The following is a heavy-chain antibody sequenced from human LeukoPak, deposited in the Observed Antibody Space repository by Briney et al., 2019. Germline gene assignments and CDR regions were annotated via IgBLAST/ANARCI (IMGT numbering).Heavy chain of an antibody. J-gene: IGHJ4*02. Sequence: PGGSLRLSCAASGFTFSSYGMHWVRQAPGKGLEGGAVIWYDGSNKYYADSVKGRFTISRDNSKNTLYLQMNSLRAEDTAVYYCVRAAKEQLYDYWGQGTQVTVSS. V-gene: IGHV3-33*01. D-gene: IGHD6-13*01. CDR3: VRAAKEQLYDY. CDR1: GFTFSSYG. CDR2: IWYDGSNK.